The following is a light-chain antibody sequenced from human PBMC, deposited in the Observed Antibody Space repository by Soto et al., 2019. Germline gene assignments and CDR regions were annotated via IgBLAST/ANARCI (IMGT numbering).Light chain of an antibody. CDR2: DAS. Sequence: EIVLTQSPATLSLSPGERATLSCRASQSIPSNYLAWYQQKPGQAPRLLIYDASSRATGIPDRFSGSGSGTDFTLTISRLEPEDLGVYYCQQYGYSPPWTFGQRTKV. CDR3: QQYGYSPPWT. J-gene: IGKJ1*01. V-gene: IGKV3-20*01. CDR1: QSIPSNY.